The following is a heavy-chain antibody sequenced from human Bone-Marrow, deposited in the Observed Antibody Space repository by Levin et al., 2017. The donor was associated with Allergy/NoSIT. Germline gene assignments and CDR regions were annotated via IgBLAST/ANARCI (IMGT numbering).Heavy chain of an antibody. Sequence: GESLKISCAVSGFTFSSYAMSWVRQAPGRGLEWVSAITSAGRTYYADSVKGRFTISRDNSKNTLYLQMNSLRAEDTAIYYCAKEVSSGDWYTIDYWGHGTLVIVSS. CDR3: AKEVSSGDWYTIDY. D-gene: IGHD6-19*01. CDR1: GFTFSSYA. V-gene: IGHV3-23*01. J-gene: IGHJ4*01. CDR2: ITSAGRT.